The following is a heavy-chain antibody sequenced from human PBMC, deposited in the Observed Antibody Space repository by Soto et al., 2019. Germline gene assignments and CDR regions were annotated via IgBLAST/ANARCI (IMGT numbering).Heavy chain of an antibody. J-gene: IGHJ4*02. Sequence: QVQLVQSGAEVKKPGSSVKVSCKASGGTFSPYTINWVRQAPGQGLEWMGRIIPFHGVTNYAQKFQARVTITADKSTSTAYMALSGLRFEDTAMYYCTSAWEITVSTWSFGGFWGRGTLVTVSS. CDR2: IIPFHGVT. CDR1: GGTFSPYT. D-gene: IGHD3-10*01. CDR3: TSAWEITVSTWSFGGF. V-gene: IGHV1-69*02.